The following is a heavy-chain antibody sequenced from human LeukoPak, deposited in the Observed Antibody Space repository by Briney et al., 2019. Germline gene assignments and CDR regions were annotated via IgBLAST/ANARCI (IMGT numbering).Heavy chain of an antibody. V-gene: IGHV4-59*01. D-gene: IGHD3-22*01. CDR3: ARQSISGSSLSYFDY. Sequence: TSETLSLTCTVSGGSISSYYWSWIRQPPGKGLEWIGNIYDSGSTNYNPSLKSRVTISVDSSKNQCSLKLSSVTAADTAVYYCARQSISGSSLSYFDYWGQGTLVNVSS. CDR1: GGSISSYY. CDR2: IYDSGST. J-gene: IGHJ4*02.